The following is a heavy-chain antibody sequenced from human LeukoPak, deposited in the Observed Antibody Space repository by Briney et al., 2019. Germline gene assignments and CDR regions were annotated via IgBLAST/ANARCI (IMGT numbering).Heavy chain of an antibody. J-gene: IGHJ3*02. CDR2: ISVSGDKT. V-gene: IGHV3-23*01. D-gene: IGHD5-18*01. CDR1: GFTFSSYA. CDR3: AKDLSLGAMVATFHI. Sequence: PGGSLRLSCAASGFTFSSYAMSWVRQAPGKGLEWVSSISVSGDKTYYADSVKGRFTISRDNSKNTLYLQLNSLRAEDTAVYYCAKDLSLGAMVATFHIWGQGTMATVSS.